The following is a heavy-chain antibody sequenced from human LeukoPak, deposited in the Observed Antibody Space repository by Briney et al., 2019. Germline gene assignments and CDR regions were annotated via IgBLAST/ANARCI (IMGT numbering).Heavy chain of an antibody. CDR2: IYYSGST. CDR3: ARPNYYYDSSGYYYQYLDY. J-gene: IGHJ4*02. CDR1: GGSISSSSYY. D-gene: IGHD3-22*01. Sequence: PSETLSLTCTVSGGSISSSSYYWGWIRQPPGKGLEWNGSIYYSGSTYYNPSLKSRVTISVDTSKNQFSLKLSSVTAADTAVYYCARPNYYYDSSGYYYQYLDYWGQGTLVTVSS. V-gene: IGHV4-39*01.